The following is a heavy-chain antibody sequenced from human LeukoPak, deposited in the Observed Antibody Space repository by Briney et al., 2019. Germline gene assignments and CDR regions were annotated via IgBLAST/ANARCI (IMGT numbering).Heavy chain of an antibody. D-gene: IGHD2-2*01. V-gene: IGHV4-34*01. CDR1: GGSFSGYY. Sequence: PSETLSLTCAAYGGSFSGYYWSWIRQSPGEGLEWIGEINDSGVTNCNPSLESRVILSVDTSKNQFSLRLSSVTAADTAVYYCARRLVDSSASQVSDHWGQGTLVTVSS. J-gene: IGHJ4*02. CDR2: INDSGVT. CDR3: ARRLVDSSASQVSDH.